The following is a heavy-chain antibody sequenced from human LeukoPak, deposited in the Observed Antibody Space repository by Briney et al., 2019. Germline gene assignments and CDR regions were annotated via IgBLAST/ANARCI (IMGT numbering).Heavy chain of an antibody. J-gene: IGHJ2*01. Sequence: GGSLRLSCAASGFTFSSYGMHWVRQAPGKGLEWVAFIRYDGSNKYYAYSVKGRFTISRDNSKNTLYLQMNSLRAEDTAVYYCAKDIPGIAAAGTSWGYFDLWGRGTLVTVSS. CDR2: IRYDGSNK. CDR1: GFTFSSYG. CDR3: AKDIPGIAAAGTSWGYFDL. D-gene: IGHD6-13*01. V-gene: IGHV3-30*02.